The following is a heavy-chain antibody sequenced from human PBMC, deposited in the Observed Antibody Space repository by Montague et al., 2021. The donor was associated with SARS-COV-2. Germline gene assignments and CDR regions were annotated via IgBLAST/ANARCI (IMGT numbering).Heavy chain of an antibody. J-gene: IGHJ5*02. CDR3: AREGLVVRGWFDP. CDR1: GGSISSSNW. Sequence: SETRSLTCAVSGGSISSSNWWSWVRQSPGKGLEWIGEIYHSGSTNYNPSLKSRVTISVDKSKNQFSLKLSSVTAADTAVYYCAREGLVVRGWFDPWGQGTLVTVSS. CDR2: IYHSGST. V-gene: IGHV4-4*02. D-gene: IGHD2-15*01.